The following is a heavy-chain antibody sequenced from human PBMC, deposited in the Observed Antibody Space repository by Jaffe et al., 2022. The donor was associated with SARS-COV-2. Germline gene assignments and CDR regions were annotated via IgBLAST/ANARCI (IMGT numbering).Heavy chain of an antibody. CDR2: IKSKSDGGTT. CDR3: TADIPARPSQIDY. V-gene: IGHV3-15*01. Sequence: EGHLVASGGGLVKPGGSLRLSCAASGFIFSTAWMSWVRQAPGKGLEWVGRIKSKSDGGTTDYAAAVKGRFTISRDDSENTLYLQMNSLKTEDTAVYYCTADIPARPSQIDYWGQGTLVTVSS. D-gene: IGHD6-6*01. J-gene: IGHJ4*02. CDR1: GFIFSTAW.